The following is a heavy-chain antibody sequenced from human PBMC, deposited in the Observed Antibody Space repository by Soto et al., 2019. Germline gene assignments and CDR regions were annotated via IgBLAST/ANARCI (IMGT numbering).Heavy chain of an antibody. CDR2: ISSSSSTI. J-gene: IGHJ4*02. D-gene: IGHD3-22*01. CDR1: GFTFSSYS. V-gene: IGHV3-48*02. CDR3: ARVLDYYDSSGYYWGFDY. Sequence: SLRLSCSASGFTFSSYSMNWVRQAPGKGLEWVSYISSSSSTIYYADSVKGRFTISRDNAKNSLYLQMNSLRDEDTAVYYCARVLDYYDSSGYYWGFDYWGQGTLVTVSS.